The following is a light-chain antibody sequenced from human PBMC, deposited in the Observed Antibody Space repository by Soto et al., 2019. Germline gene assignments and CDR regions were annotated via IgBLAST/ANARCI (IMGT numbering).Light chain of an antibody. Sequence: IVMTQSPDSLAVSLGERATINCKSSQSVLYSSNNKNYLAWYQQKQGQPXKXXIYWASTRESGVPDRFSGSGSGTDLTITISSLQAEDVAVYYCQQYYSTPWTFGQGTKVDIK. CDR3: QQYYSTPWT. CDR2: WAS. V-gene: IGKV4-1*01. J-gene: IGKJ1*01. CDR1: QSVLYSSNNKNY.